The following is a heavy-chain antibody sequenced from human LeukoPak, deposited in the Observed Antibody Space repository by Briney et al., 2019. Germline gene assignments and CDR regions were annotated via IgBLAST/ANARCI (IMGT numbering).Heavy chain of an antibody. D-gene: IGHD3-10*01. CDR1: GGSIRSGDHY. CDR3: ARDRSRLLWFGELSSGYYYYGMDV. Sequence: PSETLSLTCTVSGGSIRSGDHYWSWIRQPPGKGLEWIGYIYYSGNTYYNPSLRSRVTISVDTSKNQFSLKLSSVTAADTAVYYCARDRSRLLWFGELSSGYYYYGMDVWGQGTTVTVSS. J-gene: IGHJ6*02. CDR2: IYYSGNT. V-gene: IGHV4-30-4*01.